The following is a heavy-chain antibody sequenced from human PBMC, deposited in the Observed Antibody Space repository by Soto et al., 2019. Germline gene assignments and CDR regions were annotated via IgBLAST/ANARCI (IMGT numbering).Heavy chain of an antibody. CDR3: AKDNRITMVRGVMIDY. V-gene: IGHV3-23*01. J-gene: IGHJ4*02. D-gene: IGHD3-10*01. Sequence: EVQLLESGGGLVQPGGSLRLSCAASGFTFSSYAMSWVRQAPGTGLEWVSAISGSGGSTYYADSVKGRFTISRDNSKNTLYLQMNSLRAEDTAVYYCAKDNRITMVRGVMIDYWGQGTLVTVSS. CDR1: GFTFSSYA. CDR2: ISGSGGST.